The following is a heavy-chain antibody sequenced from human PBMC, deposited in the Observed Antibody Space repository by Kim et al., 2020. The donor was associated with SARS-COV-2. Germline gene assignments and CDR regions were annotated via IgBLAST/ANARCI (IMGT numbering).Heavy chain of an antibody. V-gene: IGHV3-15*01. CDR3: TTARGGHY. D-gene: IGHD3-16*01. J-gene: IGHJ4*02. Sequence: GGSLRLSCAASGFTFSNAWMNWVHQAPGNGLEWVGRIITKTDGGTTDYAAPVKGRFTISRDDSKNTLYLQMNSLKTEDTAIYYCTTARGGHYWGQGTLVIVSS. CDR1: GFTFSNAW. CDR2: IITKTDGGTT.